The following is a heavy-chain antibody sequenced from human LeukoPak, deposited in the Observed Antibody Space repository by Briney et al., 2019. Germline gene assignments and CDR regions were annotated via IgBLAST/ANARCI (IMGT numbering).Heavy chain of an antibody. D-gene: IGHD3-10*01. CDR1: GGTFSSYA. CDR3: ARAGFHGRRILWFGETEDWDY. Sequence: GASVKVSCKASGGTFSSYAISWVRQAPGQGLEWMGGIIPIFGTANYAQKFQGRVTITADKSTSTAYMELSSLRSEDTAVYYCARAGFHGRRILWFGETEDWDYWGQGTLVTVSS. CDR2: IIPIFGTA. J-gene: IGHJ4*02. V-gene: IGHV1-69*06.